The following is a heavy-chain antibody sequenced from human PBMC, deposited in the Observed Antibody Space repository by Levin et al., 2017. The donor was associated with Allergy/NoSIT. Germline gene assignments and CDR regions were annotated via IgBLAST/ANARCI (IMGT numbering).Heavy chain of an antibody. CDR1: GGSISSSSYY. D-gene: IGHD3-22*01. J-gene: IGHJ4*02. CDR3: ARHARGYYYDSSGYEFDY. Sequence: GSLRLSCTVSGGSISSSSYYWGWIRQPPGKGLEWIGSIYYSGSTYYNPSLKSRVTISVDTSKNQFSLKLSSVTAADTAVYYCARHARGYYYDSSGYEFDYWGQGTLVTVSS. CDR2: IYYSGST. V-gene: IGHV4-39*01.